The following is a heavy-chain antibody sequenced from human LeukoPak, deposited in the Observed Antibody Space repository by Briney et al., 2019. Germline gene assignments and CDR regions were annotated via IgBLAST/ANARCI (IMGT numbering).Heavy chain of an antibody. D-gene: IGHD5-12*01. V-gene: IGHV3-23*01. J-gene: IGHJ4*02. CDR2: ISGSGDNT. CDR3: AKGSGYDTDFDY. Sequence: GGSLRLSCAASGFTFSTYVMSWVRQAPGKGLEWVSGISGSGDNTYYADSVKGRFTISRDNSKNTLYLQMNSLRAEDTAVYYCAKGSGYDTDFDYWGQGTLVSVSS. CDR1: GFTFSTYV.